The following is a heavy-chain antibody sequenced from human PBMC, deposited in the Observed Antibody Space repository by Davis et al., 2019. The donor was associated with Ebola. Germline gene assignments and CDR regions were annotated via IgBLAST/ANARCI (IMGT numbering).Heavy chain of an antibody. CDR3: ARDQGPYYGMDV. CDR1: GFTFSSYG. V-gene: IGHV3-33*01. CDR2: IWYDGSNK. J-gene: IGHJ6*02. Sequence: GGSLRLSCAASGFTFSSYGMHWVRQAPGKGLEWVAVIWYDGSNKYYADSVKGRFTISRDNAKNSLYLQMNSLRAEDTAVYYCARDQGPYYGMDVWGQGTTVTVSS.